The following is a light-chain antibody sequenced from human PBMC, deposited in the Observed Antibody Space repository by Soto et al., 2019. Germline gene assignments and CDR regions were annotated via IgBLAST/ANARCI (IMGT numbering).Light chain of an antibody. CDR2: SAS. CDR1: QSLSGGY. V-gene: IGKV3-20*01. J-gene: IGKJ5*01. CDR3: QQNGSLRIT. Sequence: EIVLTQSPGTLSLSPGERATLSCRASQSLSGGYLAWFQQKPGQTPRLLIYSASNRATGIPDRFSGSGSGTDLTLTISRLEPEDFVLYYCQQNGSLRITFGQGTRLEIK.